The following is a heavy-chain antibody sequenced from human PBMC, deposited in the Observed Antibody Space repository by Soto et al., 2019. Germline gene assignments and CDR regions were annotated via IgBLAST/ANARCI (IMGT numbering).Heavy chain of an antibody. CDR2: INHSGST. CDR1: GGSFSGYY. D-gene: IGHD2-21*02. J-gene: IGHJ4*02. Sequence: TSETLSLTCAVYGGSFSGYYWSWIRQPPGKGLEWIGEINHSGSTNYNPSLKSRVTISVDTSKNQFSLKLSSVTAADTAVYYCARGRGGSIVVVTAIRFFDYWGQGTLVTVSS. CDR3: ARGRGGSIVVVTAIRFFDY. V-gene: IGHV4-34*01.